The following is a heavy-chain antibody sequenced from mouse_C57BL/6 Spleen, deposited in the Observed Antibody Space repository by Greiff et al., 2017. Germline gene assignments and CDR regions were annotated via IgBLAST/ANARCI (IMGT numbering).Heavy chain of an antibody. Sequence: DVMLVESGGGLVQPGGSMKLSCAASGFTFSDAWMDWVRQSPEKGLEWVAEIRNKANNHATYYAESVKGRFTISRDDSKSSVYLQMNSLRAEDTGIYYCTSTPIYYGNYDWFAYWGQGTLVTVSA. J-gene: IGHJ3*01. CDR1: GFTFSDAW. D-gene: IGHD2-1*01. CDR2: IRNKANNHAT. V-gene: IGHV6-6*01. CDR3: TSTPIYYGNYDWFAY.